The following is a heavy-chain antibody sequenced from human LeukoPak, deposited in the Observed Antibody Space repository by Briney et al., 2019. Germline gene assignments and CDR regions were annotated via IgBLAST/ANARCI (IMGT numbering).Heavy chain of an antibody. V-gene: IGHV4-30-2*01. CDR1: GGSISSGGYY. Sequence: PSETLSLTCTVSGGSISSGGYYWSWIRQPPGKGLEWIGYIYHSGSTYYNPSLKSRVTISVDRSKNQFSLKLSSVTAADTAVYYCARDGSSARYAFDIWGQGTMVTVSS. CDR2: IYHSGST. CDR3: ARDGSSARYAFDI. D-gene: IGHD6-6*01. J-gene: IGHJ3*02.